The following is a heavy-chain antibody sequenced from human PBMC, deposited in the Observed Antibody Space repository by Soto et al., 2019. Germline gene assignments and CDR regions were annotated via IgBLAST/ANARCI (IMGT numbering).Heavy chain of an antibody. CDR2: IWYDGSNK. CDR1: GFTFSSYG. D-gene: IGHD2-15*01. V-gene: IGHV3-33*01. J-gene: IGHJ4*02. Sequence: GGSLRLSCAASGFTFSSYGMHWVRQAPGKGLEWVAVIWYDGSNKYYADSVKGRFTISRDNSKNTLYLQMNSLRAEDTAVYYCARDSQGYCSGGSCYSSYFDYWGQGTLVTVSS. CDR3: ARDSQGYCSGGSCYSSYFDY.